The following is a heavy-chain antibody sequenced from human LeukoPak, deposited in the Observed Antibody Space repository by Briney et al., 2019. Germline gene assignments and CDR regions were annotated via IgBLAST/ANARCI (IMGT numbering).Heavy chain of an antibody. CDR1: GYTFTSYG. V-gene: IGHV1-18*01. CDR2: IGPYNGIT. CDR3: ARAPGYSSSSNWFDP. D-gene: IGHD6-13*01. J-gene: IGHJ5*02. Sequence: ASVKVSCKASGYTFTSYGISWVRQAPGQGLEWMGWIGPYNGITNYAQKLQGRVTMTTDTSTNTAYMDLRSLRSDDTAVYYCARAPGYSSSSNWFDPWGQGTLVTVSS.